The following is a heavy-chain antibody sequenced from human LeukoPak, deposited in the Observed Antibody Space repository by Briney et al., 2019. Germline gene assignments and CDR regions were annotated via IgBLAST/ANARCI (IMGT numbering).Heavy chain of an antibody. V-gene: IGHV3-30*04. J-gene: IGHJ6*04. CDR2: ISYDGSNK. Sequence: GRSLRLSCAASGFTFSSYAMHWVRQAPGKGLEWVAVISYDGSNKYYADSVKGRFTISRDNSKNTLYLQMNSLRAEDTAVYYCARDGWQLAPPVYYYYYYGMDVWGKGTTVTVSS. D-gene: IGHD6-13*01. CDR1: GFTFSSYA. CDR3: ARDGWQLAPPVYYYYYYGMDV.